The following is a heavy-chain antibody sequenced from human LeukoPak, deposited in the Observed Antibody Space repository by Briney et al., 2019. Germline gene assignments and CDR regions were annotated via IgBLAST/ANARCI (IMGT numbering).Heavy chain of an antibody. Sequence: ASVKVSCKASGGTFSSYAISWVRQAPGQGLEWMGRIIPIFGIANYAQKFRGRVTITADKSTSTAYMELSSLRSEDTAVYYCARQSEWASTWGQGTLVTVSS. CDR3: ARQSEWAST. J-gene: IGHJ5*02. CDR1: GGTFSSYA. CDR2: IIPIFGIA. V-gene: IGHV1-69*04. D-gene: IGHD1-26*01.